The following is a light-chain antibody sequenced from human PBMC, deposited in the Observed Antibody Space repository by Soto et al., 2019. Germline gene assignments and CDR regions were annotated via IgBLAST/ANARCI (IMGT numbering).Light chain of an antibody. J-gene: IGKJ5*01. CDR1: QSVSIY. V-gene: IGKV3-11*01. CDR3: QQYNDWPRT. CDR2: DAS. Sequence: EIVLTQSPATLSLSPGERATLSCRASQSVSIYLAWYQQRPGQAPRLLIYDASNRATGIPARFSGSGSGTEFTLTISSLQSEDFALYYCQQYNDWPRTFGQGTRLEIK.